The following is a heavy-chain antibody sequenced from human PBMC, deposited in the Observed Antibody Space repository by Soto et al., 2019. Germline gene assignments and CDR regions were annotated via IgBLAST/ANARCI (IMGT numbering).Heavy chain of an antibody. CDR2: ISYDGSNK. J-gene: IGHJ3*02. Sequence: GGSLRLSCAASGFSFNDHAIHWVRQAPGRGLEWVALISYDGSNKYFADSVKGRFTISRDNSKNTLYLQMNSLRAEDTAVYYCAKDLGSGSYLFDAFDIWGQGTMVTVSS. CDR1: GFSFNDHA. V-gene: IGHV3-30-3*01. CDR3: AKDLGSGSYLFDAFDI. D-gene: IGHD1-26*01.